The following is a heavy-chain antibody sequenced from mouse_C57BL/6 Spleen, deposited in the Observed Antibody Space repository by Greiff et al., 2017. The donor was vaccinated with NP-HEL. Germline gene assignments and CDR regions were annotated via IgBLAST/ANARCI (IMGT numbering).Heavy chain of an antibody. D-gene: IGHD3-2*02. CDR3: ARVGLRLLPFDY. CDR1: GYAFTNYL. J-gene: IGHJ2*01. V-gene: IGHV1-54*01. Sequence: QVQLQQSGAELVRPGTSVKVSCKASGYAFTNYLIEWVKQRPGQGLEWIGVINPGSGGTNYNEKFKGKATLTADKSSSTAYMQLSSLTSEDSAVYFCARVGLRLLPFDYWGQGTTLTVSS. CDR2: INPGSGGT.